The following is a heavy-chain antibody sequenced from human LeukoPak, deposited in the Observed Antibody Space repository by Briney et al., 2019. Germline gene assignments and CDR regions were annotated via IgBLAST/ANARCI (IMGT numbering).Heavy chain of an antibody. D-gene: IGHD3/OR15-3a*01. V-gene: IGHV4-30-4*01. CDR1: GGSISSGDYY. J-gene: IGHJ6*02. CDR2: IYYSGST. CDR3: ARTDFWYYGMDV. Sequence: ASETLSLTCTVSGGSISSGDYYWSWIRQPPGKGLEWIGYIYYSGSTYYNPSLKSRITISVDTSKNQFSLKLSSVTAADTAVYYCARTDFWYYGMDVWGQGTTVTVSS.